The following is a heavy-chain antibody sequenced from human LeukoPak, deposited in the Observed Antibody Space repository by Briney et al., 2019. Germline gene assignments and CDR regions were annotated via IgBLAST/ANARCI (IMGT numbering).Heavy chain of an antibody. D-gene: IGHD4-23*01. V-gene: IGHV1-69*01. CDR2: IIPIFGTA. Sequence: SVKVSCKASGGTFSSYAISWVRQAPGQGLEWMGGIIPIFGTANYAQKFQGRVTITADESTSTAYMELSSLRSEGTAVYYCARDPGWGTTVEVNWFDPWGQGTLVTVSS. J-gene: IGHJ5*02. CDR1: GGTFSSYA. CDR3: ARDPGWGTTVEVNWFDP.